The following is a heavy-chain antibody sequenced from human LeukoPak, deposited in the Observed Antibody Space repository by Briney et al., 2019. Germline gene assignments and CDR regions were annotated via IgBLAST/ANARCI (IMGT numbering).Heavy chain of an antibody. CDR3: ARDVSHTDTVTLYYFDC. CDR2: VSSTGLTI. V-gene: IGHV3-11*04. CDR1: GFTLSDYY. J-gene: IGHJ4*02. Sequence: GGSLRLSCVASGFTLSDYYMSWIRQAPGKGLEWISYVSSTGLTIYYADSVKGRFTISRDNAKNSLYLQLDSLRAEDTAVYYCARDVSHTDTVTLYYFDCWGQGTLVTVSS. D-gene: IGHD4-11*01.